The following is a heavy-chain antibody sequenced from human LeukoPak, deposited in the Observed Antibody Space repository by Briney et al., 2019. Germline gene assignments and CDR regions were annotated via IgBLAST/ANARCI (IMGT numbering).Heavy chain of an antibody. CDR2: IYHSGST. CDR3: ARDQGQQGGWFDP. J-gene: IGHJ5*02. CDR1: GYSISSGYY. D-gene: IGHD1-1*01. Sequence: SETLSLTCTVSGYSISSGYYWGWIRQPPGKGLEWIGSIYHSGSTYYNPSLKSRVTISVDTSKNQFSLKLSSVTAADTAVYYCARDQGQQGGWFDPWGPGTLVTVSS. V-gene: IGHV4-38-2*02.